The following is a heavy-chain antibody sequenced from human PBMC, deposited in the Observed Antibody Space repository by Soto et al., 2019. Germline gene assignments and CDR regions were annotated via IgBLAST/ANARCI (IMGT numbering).Heavy chain of an antibody. J-gene: IGHJ2*01. Sequence: QVQLVQSGAEVKKPGSSVKVSCKASGGTFSSYAISWVRQAPGQGLEWMGGIIPIFGTANDAQKFQGRVTITADESTSTAYVELSSLRSEDPDVECWARDAGLMTTVVRNWYFDLGGRGTLVTVSS. CDR2: IIPIFGTA. CDR1: GGTFSSYA. V-gene: IGHV1-69*01. D-gene: IGHD4-17*01. CDR3: ARDAGLMTTVVRNWYFDL.